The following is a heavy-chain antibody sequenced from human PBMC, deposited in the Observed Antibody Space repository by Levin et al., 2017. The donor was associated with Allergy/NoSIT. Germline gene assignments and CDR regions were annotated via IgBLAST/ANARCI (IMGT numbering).Heavy chain of an antibody. CDR1: GFTFSSYA. Sequence: GGSLRLSCAASGFTFSSYAMSWVRQAPGKGLEWVSAISNSAYSTYYADSVKGRFTISRDNSKNTLYLHMNTLRAEDTAVYYCAKDRDILTAAGFDYWGQGTLVAVSS. CDR3: AKDRDILTAAGFDY. J-gene: IGHJ4*02. D-gene: IGHD3-9*01. V-gene: IGHV3-23*01. CDR2: ISNSAYST.